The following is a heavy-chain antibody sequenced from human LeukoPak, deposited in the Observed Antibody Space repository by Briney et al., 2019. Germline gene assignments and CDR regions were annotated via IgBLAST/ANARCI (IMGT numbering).Heavy chain of an antibody. Sequence: GSLRLSCAASGFTFSSYSMNWVRQAPGKGLEWVSYISSSSSTIYYADPVKGRFTISRDNAKNSLYLQMNSLRDEDTAVYYCARDCGGSGWIDAFDIWGQGTMVTVSS. D-gene: IGHD6-19*01. CDR1: GFTFSSYS. CDR2: ISSSSSTI. V-gene: IGHV3-48*02. J-gene: IGHJ3*02. CDR3: ARDCGGSGWIDAFDI.